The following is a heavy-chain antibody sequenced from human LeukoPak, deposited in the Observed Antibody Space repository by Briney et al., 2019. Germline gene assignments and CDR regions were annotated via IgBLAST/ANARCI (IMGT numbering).Heavy chain of an antibody. CDR3: ARIDSSGYNIDY. D-gene: IGHD3-22*01. V-gene: IGHV3-53*01. CDR1: GFTVSSNY. J-gene: IGHJ4*01. CDR2: IYSGGNT. Sequence: GGSLRLSCAASGFTVSSNYMSWVRQAPGKGLEWVSVIYSGGNTYYADSVKGRFTISRDNSKNTLYLQMNSLRAEDTAVYYCARIDSSGYNIDYWGQGTLVTVSS.